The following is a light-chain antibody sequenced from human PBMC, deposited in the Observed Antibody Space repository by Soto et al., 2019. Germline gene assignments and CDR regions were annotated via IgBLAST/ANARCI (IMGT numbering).Light chain of an antibody. J-gene: IGKJ1*01. V-gene: IGKV3-11*01. CDR2: DAS. CDR1: QSVSSY. CDR3: QQRGNWPWT. Sequence: EIVLTQSPATLSLSPGERATLSCRASQSVSSYLAWYQQKPGQAPRLLIYDASNRATGIPARFSGSWSGTDFTLTISSLEPEDFAVYYCQQRGNWPWTFGQGTKVEIK.